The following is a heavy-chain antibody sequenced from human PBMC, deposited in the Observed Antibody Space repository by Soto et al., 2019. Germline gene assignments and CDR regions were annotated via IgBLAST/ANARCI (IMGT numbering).Heavy chain of an antibody. CDR2: IIPIFGTA. CDR3: ARDGGRHSGGIDY. Sequence: QVQLVQSGAEVKKPGSSVKVSCKASGGTFSSYSINWVRQAPGQGLEWMGEIIPIFGTANYAQKFQGRVTITADESTSTAYMELSSLRSEDPPVYSCARDGGRHSGGIDYWGQGTLVTVPS. V-gene: IGHV1-69*01. CDR1: GGTFSSYS. D-gene: IGHD2-15*01. J-gene: IGHJ4*02.